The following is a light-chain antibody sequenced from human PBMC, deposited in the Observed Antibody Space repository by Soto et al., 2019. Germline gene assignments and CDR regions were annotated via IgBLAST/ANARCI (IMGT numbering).Light chain of an antibody. CDR2: KAS. CDR1: QSISSW. Sequence: DTQMTQSPSTLSASVGDRVTITCRASQSISSWLAWYQQKPGKAPKLLIYKASSLESGVPSRFSGSGSGTEFTLTISSLQPDDFATYYCQQYNSYSGTYGQGTKEEIK. J-gene: IGKJ1*01. CDR3: QQYNSYSGT. V-gene: IGKV1-5*03.